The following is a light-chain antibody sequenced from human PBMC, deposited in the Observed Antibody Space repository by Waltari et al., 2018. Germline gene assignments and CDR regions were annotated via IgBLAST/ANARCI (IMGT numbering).Light chain of an antibody. Sequence: QSALTQPASVSGSPGQSITISCTGTRSDVGSYNLVFWYQPYPGKAPKLMNYEGSKRPSGVSNRFSGSKSGNTASLTISGLQAEDEAEYYCCSYAGSSTPHVFGTGTKVIV. V-gene: IGLV2-23*01. CDR1: RSDVGSYNL. CDR2: EGS. J-gene: IGLJ1*01. CDR3: CSYAGSSTPHV.